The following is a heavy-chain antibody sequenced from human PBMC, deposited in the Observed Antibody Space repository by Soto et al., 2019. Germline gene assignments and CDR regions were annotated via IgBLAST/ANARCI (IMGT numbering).Heavy chain of an antibody. J-gene: IGHJ4*02. V-gene: IGHV3-13*04. CDR2: IGTAGDT. Sequence: EVHLVESGGGLVQPGGSLRLSCAASGFTFSSYDMHWVRQATGKGLKWVSAIGTAGDTYYPGSVKGRFTISRENAKNSLYLQMNRLRAGDTAVDYCARARHSGSWDYWGQGTLVTVSS. CDR3: ARARHSGSWDY. CDR1: GFTFSSYD. D-gene: IGHD6-13*01.